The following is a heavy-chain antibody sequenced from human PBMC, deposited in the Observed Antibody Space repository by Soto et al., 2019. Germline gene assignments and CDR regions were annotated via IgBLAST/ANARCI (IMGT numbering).Heavy chain of an antibody. V-gene: IGHV4-59*08. CDR1: GGSISGHY. Sequence: QVQLQESGPGLVKPSETLSLSCSVSGGSISGHYWSWVRQTPGKGLEWIGYMYYSGSTNYNPSLKSRVNISVDTSKNHFSLRLTSVTAADTAVYYCARGLYYDLIWNYYYMDLWGKGTTVTVSS. D-gene: IGHD3-16*01. J-gene: IGHJ6*03. CDR3: ARGLYYDLIWNYYYMDL. CDR2: MYYSGST.